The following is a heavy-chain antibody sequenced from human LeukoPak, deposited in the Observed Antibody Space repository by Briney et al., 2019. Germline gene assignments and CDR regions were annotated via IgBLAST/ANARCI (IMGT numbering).Heavy chain of an antibody. J-gene: IGHJ4*02. Sequence: GGSLRLSCAASGFTFSNYGMHWVRQAPGKGLEWVAVISYDGNNKYYADSVKGRFIISRDNSKNTLYLQMNSLRAEDTAVYYCAKDWYSFTVVTPFSHWGQGTLVTVSS. CDR2: ISYDGNNK. V-gene: IGHV3-30*18. D-gene: IGHD4-23*01. CDR1: GFTFSNYG. CDR3: AKDWYSFTVVTPFSH.